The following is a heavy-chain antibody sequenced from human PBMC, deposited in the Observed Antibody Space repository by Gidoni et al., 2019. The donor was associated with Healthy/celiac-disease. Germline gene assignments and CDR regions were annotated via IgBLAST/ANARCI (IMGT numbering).Heavy chain of an antibody. CDR3: ARHTGWELQTTLWFDP. Sequence: QLQLQESVPGLVKPSATLSLPCTVSGGSIRSSSYYWGWIRQPPGKGLEWIGSIYYSGSTYYNPSLKSRVTISVDTSKNQFSLKLSSVTAADTAVYYCARHTGWELQTTLWFDPWGQGTLVTVSS. V-gene: IGHV4-39*01. CDR2: IYYSGST. J-gene: IGHJ5*02. CDR1: GGSIRSSSYY. D-gene: IGHD1-26*01.